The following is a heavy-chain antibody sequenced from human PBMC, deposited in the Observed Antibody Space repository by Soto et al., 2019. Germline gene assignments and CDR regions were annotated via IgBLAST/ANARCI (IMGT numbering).Heavy chain of an antibody. D-gene: IGHD3-3*01. CDR2: INPAPGAA. V-gene: IGHV1-2*02. J-gene: IGHJ3*02. Sequence: QLHLVQSGAVVKKPGASVTVSCSASGYPVTAYYMHWVRQAPGRGLEWMGGINPAPGAAKYTQTFQGRVTMPRDTSTSTDVKELSGLTSEDTAVFYCARGGGVGVAGSAAFDMWGQGTLVTVSS. CDR1: GYPVTAYY. CDR3: ARGGGVGVAGSAAFDM.